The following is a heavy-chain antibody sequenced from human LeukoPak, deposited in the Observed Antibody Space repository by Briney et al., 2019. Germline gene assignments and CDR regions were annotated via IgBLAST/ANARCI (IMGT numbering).Heavy chain of an antibody. CDR2: ISGSGGRT. J-gene: IGHJ4*02. CDR1: GFTFSSYA. CDR3: AINPRGYSYGYRGY. D-gene: IGHD5-18*01. Sequence: PGGSLRLSCAASGFTFSSYAMSWVRQAPGKGLEWVSAISGSGGRTYYADSVKGRFTISRDNSKNTLYLQMNSLRAEDTAVYYCAINPRGYSYGYRGYWGQGTLVTVSS. V-gene: IGHV3-23*01.